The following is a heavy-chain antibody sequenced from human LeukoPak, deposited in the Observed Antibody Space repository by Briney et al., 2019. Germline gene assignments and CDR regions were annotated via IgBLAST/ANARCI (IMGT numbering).Heavy chain of an antibody. V-gene: IGHV3-53*01. J-gene: IGHJ4*02. CDR2: IYSGGSR. CDR1: GFTVTNNY. D-gene: IGHD6-13*01. CDR3: ARDRGAAAGD. Sequence: GGSLRLSCVASGFTVTNNYMSWVRQAPGKGPEWVSVIYSGGSRHYADSVKGRFTISRDNSRNTLYLQMTSLRVEDTAVYYCARDRGAAAGDWGQGTLVTVSS.